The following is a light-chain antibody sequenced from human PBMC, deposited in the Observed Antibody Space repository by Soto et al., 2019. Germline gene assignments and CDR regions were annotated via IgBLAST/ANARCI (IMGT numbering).Light chain of an antibody. Sequence: QSALTQPASVSGSPGQSITISCTGTSSDVGAYNYVSWYQQYPGKAPKLMVYEVTNRPSGVSNRFSGSKSGNTASLTISGLQAEDEADYYCSSYTSSSTLLFGGGTKLTVL. J-gene: IGLJ3*02. CDR3: SSYTSSSTLL. CDR2: EVT. V-gene: IGLV2-14*01. CDR1: SSDVGAYNY.